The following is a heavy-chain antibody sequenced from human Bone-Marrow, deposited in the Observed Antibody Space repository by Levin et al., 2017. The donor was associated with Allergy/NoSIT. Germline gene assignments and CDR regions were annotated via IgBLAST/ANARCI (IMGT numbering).Heavy chain of an antibody. D-gene: IGHD1-20*01. CDR2: TRNKANRYTT. CDR1: GFTFSDHY. CDR3: VRVTVGSTSGLYYFDY. Sequence: GGSLRLSCAASGFTFSDHYMDWVRQAPGKGLEWVGRTRNKANRYTTEYAASVKGRFTISRDDSKNSLYLQMIGLKTEDTAVYYCVRVTVGSTSGLYYFDYWGQGTLVTVSS. V-gene: IGHV3-72*01. J-gene: IGHJ4*02.